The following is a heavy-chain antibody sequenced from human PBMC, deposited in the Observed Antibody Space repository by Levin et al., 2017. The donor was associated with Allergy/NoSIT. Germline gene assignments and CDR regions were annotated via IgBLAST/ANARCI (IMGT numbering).Heavy chain of an antibody. CDR1: GFTFSSYW. CDR2: IKQDGGEK. J-gene: IGHJ4*02. Sequence: SCAASGFTFSSYWMSWVRQAPGKGLEWVANIKQDGGEKYYVDSVKGRFTISRDNAENSLYLQMNSLRAEDTAVYYCARDYRSQGGGRTFDYWGQGTLVTVSS. CDR3: ARDYRSQGGGRTFDY. V-gene: IGHV3-7*01. D-gene: IGHD2-15*01.